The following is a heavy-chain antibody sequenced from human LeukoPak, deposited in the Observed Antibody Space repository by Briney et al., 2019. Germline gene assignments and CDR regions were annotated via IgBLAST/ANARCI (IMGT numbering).Heavy chain of an antibody. CDR2: ISGSGGST. Sequence: SGGSLRLSCAASGFTFSSYAMSWVRQAPGKGLEWVSAISGSGGSTYYADSVKGRFTISRDNSENTLYLQMNSLRAEDTAVYYCAKDSRVTFGGVIVDAFDIWGQGTMVTVSS. D-gene: IGHD3-16*02. V-gene: IGHV3-23*01. CDR1: GFTFSSYA. J-gene: IGHJ3*02. CDR3: AKDSRVTFGGVIVDAFDI.